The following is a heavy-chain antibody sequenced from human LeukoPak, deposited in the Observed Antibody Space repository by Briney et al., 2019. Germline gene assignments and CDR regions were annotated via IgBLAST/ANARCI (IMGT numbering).Heavy chain of an antibody. Sequence: GGSLRLSCAASGFTFDDYAMHWVRQAPGKGLEWVSAISGSGGSTYYADSVKGRFTISRDNSKNTLYLQMNSLRAEDTAVYYCAKDPEVAGVDAFDIWGQGTMVTVSS. V-gene: IGHV3-23*01. CDR1: GFTFDDYA. J-gene: IGHJ3*02. D-gene: IGHD6-19*01. CDR3: AKDPEVAGVDAFDI. CDR2: ISGSGGST.